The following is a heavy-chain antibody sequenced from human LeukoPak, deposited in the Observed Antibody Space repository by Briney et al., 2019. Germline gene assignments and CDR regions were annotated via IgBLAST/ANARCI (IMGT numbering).Heavy chain of an antibody. V-gene: IGHV2-70*11. Sequence: SGPTLVNPTPTLTLTCTFSGCALSTSGMCVSWIRQPLAKALETLARIDWDDDKYYSTSLKTRLTISKDASNNQVVLTMTNMDPVDTATYYCARQNYDILTGYSNYMDVWGKGTTVTVSS. D-gene: IGHD3-9*01. CDR3: ARQNYDILTGYSNYMDV. CDR1: GCALSTSGMC. CDR2: IDWDDDK. J-gene: IGHJ6*03.